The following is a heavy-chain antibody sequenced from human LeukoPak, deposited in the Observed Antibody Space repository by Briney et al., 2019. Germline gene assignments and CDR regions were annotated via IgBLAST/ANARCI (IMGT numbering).Heavy chain of an antibody. CDR3: ARNENSGWGYFDY. Sequence: GGSLRLSCAASRFTFNSYAMSWVRQSPGKGLEWVSVIGGSNGITFYVGSVKGRFTISRDNSKDTLYLQMNSLRAEDTAVYYCARNENSGWGYFDYWGQGTLVTVSS. CDR2: IGGSNGIT. D-gene: IGHD5-12*01. V-gene: IGHV3-23*01. J-gene: IGHJ4*02. CDR1: RFTFNSYA.